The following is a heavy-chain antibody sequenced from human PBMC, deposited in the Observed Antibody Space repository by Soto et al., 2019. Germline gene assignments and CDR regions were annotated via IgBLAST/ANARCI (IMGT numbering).Heavy chain of an antibody. D-gene: IGHD6-13*01. CDR3: ARDSSSWNYYGMDV. CDR2: ISAYNGNT. V-gene: IGHV1-18*01. CDR1: GYTFTSYG. Sequence: ASVKVSCKASGYTFTSYGISWVRQAPGQGLEWMGWISAYNGNTNYAQKLQGRVTMTTDTSTSTAYMELRSLRSDDTAVYYCARDSSSWNYYGMDVWGQGTTVTVSS. J-gene: IGHJ6*02.